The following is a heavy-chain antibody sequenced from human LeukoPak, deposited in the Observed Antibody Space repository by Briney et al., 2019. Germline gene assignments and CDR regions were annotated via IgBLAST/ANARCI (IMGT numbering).Heavy chain of an antibody. CDR1: GGSISSYY. Sequence: SETLSLTCTVSGGSISSYYWSWIRQPPGKGLEWIGYIYYSGSTNYNPSLKSRVTISVDRSKNQFSLKLSSVTAADTAVYYCARAGGDGSGSYAFDIWGQGTMVTVSS. V-gene: IGHV4-59*12. J-gene: IGHJ3*02. CDR2: IYYSGST. D-gene: IGHD3-10*01. CDR3: ARAGGDGSGSYAFDI.